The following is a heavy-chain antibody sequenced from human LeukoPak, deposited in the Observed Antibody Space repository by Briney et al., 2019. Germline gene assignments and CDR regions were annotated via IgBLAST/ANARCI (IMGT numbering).Heavy chain of an antibody. CDR3: ARGSGGYCTNGVCSPHNWFDP. D-gene: IGHD2-8*01. Sequence: ASVKVSCKTSGYTFTSYGISWVRQAPGQGLEWMGWISAYNGNTNYAQKPQGRVTMTTDTSTSTAYMELRSLRSDDTAVYYCARGSGGYCTNGVCSPHNWFDPWGQGTLVTVSS. CDR2: ISAYNGNT. J-gene: IGHJ5*02. CDR1: GYTFTSYG. V-gene: IGHV1-18*01.